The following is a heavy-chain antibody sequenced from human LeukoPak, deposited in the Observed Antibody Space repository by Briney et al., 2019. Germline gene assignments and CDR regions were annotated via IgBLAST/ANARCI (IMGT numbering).Heavy chain of an antibody. CDR2: ISSSGSTK. CDR1: GFTFSSYG. CDR3: ARETDSTLFDY. V-gene: IGHV3-48*04. J-gene: IGHJ4*02. Sequence: QAGGSLRLSCAASGFTFSSYGMHWVRQAPGKGLEWVSYISSSGSTKYYADSVKGRFTISRDNAKNSLYVQMNSLRAEDTAVYYCARETDSTLFDYWGQGTLVTVSS. D-gene: IGHD2-2*01.